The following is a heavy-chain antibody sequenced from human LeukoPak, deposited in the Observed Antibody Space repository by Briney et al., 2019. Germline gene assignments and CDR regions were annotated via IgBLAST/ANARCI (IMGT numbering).Heavy chain of an antibody. CDR3: ARPPAYYDFWSGYHGDAFDI. Sequence: GGSLRLSCAASGFTFSDYYMSRIRQAPGKGLEWVSYISSSGSTIYYADSVKGRFTISRDNAKNSLYLQMNSLRAEDTAVYYCARPPAYYDFWSGYHGDAFDIWGQGTMVTVSS. D-gene: IGHD3-3*01. V-gene: IGHV3-11*01. J-gene: IGHJ3*02. CDR1: GFTFSDYY. CDR2: ISSSGSTI.